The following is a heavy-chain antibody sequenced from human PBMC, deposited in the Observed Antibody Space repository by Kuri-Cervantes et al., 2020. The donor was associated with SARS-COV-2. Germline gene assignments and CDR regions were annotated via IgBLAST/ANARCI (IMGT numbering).Heavy chain of an antibody. J-gene: IGHJ4*02. Sequence: SGPTLVKPTQTLTLTCTFSGFSPTTSGMCVAWIRQPPGKALEWLARIDWDDDKYYMTSLNTRLSISKDTSKDQVVLTMTNMDPVDTATYYCVRIRAATVIADYWGQGTLVTVSS. CDR2: IDWDDDK. CDR3: VRIRAATVIADY. D-gene: IGHD4-11*01. V-gene: IGHV2-70*11. CDR1: GFSPTTSGMC.